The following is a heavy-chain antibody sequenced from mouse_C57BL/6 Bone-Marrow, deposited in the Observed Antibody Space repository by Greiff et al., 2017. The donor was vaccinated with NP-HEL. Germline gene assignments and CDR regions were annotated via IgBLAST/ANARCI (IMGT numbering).Heavy chain of an antibody. J-gene: IGHJ3*01. CDR3: VREDYGSRTGFAY. CDR1: GFSFNTYA. V-gene: IGHV10-1*01. D-gene: IGHD1-1*01. Sequence: VQLKESGGGLVQPKGSLKLSCAASGFSFNTYAMNWVRQAPGKGLEWVARIRSKSNNYATYYADSVKDRFTISRDDSESMLYLQMNNLKTEDTAMYYCVREDYGSRTGFAYWGQGTLVTVSA. CDR2: IRSKSNNYAT.